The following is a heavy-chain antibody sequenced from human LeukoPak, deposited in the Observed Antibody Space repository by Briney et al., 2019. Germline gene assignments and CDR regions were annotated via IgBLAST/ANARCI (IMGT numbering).Heavy chain of an antibody. V-gene: IGHV3-73*01. J-gene: IGHJ4*02. CDR3: TRLDWNDEGFDY. D-gene: IGHD1-1*01. Sequence: GGSLRLSCAASGFTFSGSTMHWVRQASGKGLEWVGRIRSKADSYATAYAASVKGRFTISRDDSKNTAFLQTNSLKTEDTAVYYCTRLDWNDEGFDYWGQGTLVTVCS. CDR2: IRSKADSYAT. CDR1: GFTFSGST.